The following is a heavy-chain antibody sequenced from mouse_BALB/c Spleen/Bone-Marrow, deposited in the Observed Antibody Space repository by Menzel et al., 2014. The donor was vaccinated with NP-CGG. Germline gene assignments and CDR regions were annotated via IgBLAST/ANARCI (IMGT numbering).Heavy chain of an antibody. CDR1: GDSITSGY. V-gene: IGHV3-8*02. CDR2: ISHSGST. D-gene: IGHD2-14*01. J-gene: IGHJ4*01. Sequence: EVKLVESGPSLVKPSQTLSLTCSVTGDSITSGYWNWIRKFPGNKLEYMGYISHSGSTYYNPSLKSRISITRDTSKNQYYLQLNSVTTEDTATYYCARAGYRYDVGYAMDYWGRGTSVTVSS. CDR3: ARAGYRYDVGYAMDY.